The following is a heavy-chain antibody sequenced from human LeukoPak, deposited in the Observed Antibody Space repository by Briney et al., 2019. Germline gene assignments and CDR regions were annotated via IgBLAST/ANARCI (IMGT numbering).Heavy chain of an antibody. D-gene: IGHD3-22*01. V-gene: IGHV3-30*18. CDR3: AKDEGYYDTSGYYFDY. CDR1: EFTFSYYA. CDR2: VSYDGRTK. Sequence: PGRSLRLSCAASEFTFSYYAMHWVRQAPGKGLEWVAVVSYDGRTKYYADSVRGRFTISRDNSKNTLYLQMNSLRAEDTALYYCAKDEGYYDTSGYYFDYWGQGTLVTVSS. J-gene: IGHJ4*02.